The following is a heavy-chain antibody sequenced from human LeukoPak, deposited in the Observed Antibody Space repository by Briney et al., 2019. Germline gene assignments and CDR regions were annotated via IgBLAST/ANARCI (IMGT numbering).Heavy chain of an antibody. CDR3: ARDGYCSSTSCYGVY. V-gene: IGHV4-39*07. Sequence: SETLSLTCTVSGGSISSSSYYWGWIRQPPVKGLEWIGSIYYSGSTYYNPSLKSRVTISVDTSKNQFSLKLSSVAAADTAVYYCARDGYCSSTSCYGVYWGQGTLVTVSS. CDR2: IYYSGST. D-gene: IGHD2-2*01. J-gene: IGHJ4*02. CDR1: GGSISSSSYY.